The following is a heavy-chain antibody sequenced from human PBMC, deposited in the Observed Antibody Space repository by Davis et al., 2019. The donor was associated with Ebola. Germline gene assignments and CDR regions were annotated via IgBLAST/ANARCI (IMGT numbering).Heavy chain of an antibody. Sequence: ALVKVSCKASGYTFTGYYMHWVRQAPGQGLEWMGWINPNSGGTNYAQKFQGWVTMTRDTSISTAYMELSRLRSDDTAVYYCARVMTTVVTGDYYGMDVWGQGTTVTVSS. D-gene: IGHD4-23*01. J-gene: IGHJ6*02. CDR3: ARVMTTVVTGDYYGMDV. CDR2: INPNSGGT. V-gene: IGHV1-2*04. CDR1: GYTFTGYY.